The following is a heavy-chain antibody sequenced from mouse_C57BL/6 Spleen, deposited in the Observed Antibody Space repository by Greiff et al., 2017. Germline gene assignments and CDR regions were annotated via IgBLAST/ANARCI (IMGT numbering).Heavy chain of an antibody. CDR3: ARDYGNYGSYAMDY. CDR2: IYPGSGST. J-gene: IGHJ4*01. V-gene: IGHV1-55*01. Sequence: VQLQQPGAELVKPGASVKMSCKASGYTFTSYWITWVKQRPGQGLEWIGDIYPGSGSTNYNEKFKSKATLTVDTSSSTAYMQLSSLTSEDSAVYYCARDYGNYGSYAMDYWGQGTSVTVSS. D-gene: IGHD2-1*01. CDR1: GYTFTSYW.